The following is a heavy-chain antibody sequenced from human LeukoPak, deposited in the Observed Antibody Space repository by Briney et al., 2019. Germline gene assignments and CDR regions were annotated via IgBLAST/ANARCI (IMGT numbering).Heavy chain of an antibody. V-gene: IGHV1-18*01. CDR1: GYTFTSYG. CDR2: ISAYNGNT. D-gene: IGHD3-10*01. Sequence: ASVKVSCKASGYTFTSYGISWVRQAPGQGLEWMGWISAYNGNTNYAQKLQGRVTMTTDTSTSTAYMELRSLRSDDTAVYYCARDQITMVRGVIGYWGQGTLVTVSS. CDR3: ARDQITMVRGVIGY. J-gene: IGHJ4*02.